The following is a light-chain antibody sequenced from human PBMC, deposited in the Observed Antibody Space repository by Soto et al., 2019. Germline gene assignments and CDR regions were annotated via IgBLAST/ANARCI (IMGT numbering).Light chain of an antibody. CDR2: KAS. J-gene: IGKJ1*01. CDR3: QQDDTYPRS. Sequence: DIQMTQSPSTLSASVGDRVNITCRASQSFITWLAWYQQKPGKAPKLLTYKASSLQSGVPSRFSGSGSGSECTLTVSRLQPNDFATYYCQQDDTYPRSFGQGTTVEIK. CDR1: QSFITW. V-gene: IGKV1-5*03.